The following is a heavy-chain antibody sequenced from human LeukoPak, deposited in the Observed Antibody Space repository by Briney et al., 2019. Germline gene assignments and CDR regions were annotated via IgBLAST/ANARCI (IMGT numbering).Heavy chain of an antibody. CDR1: GGSISRYY. Sequence: SETLSLSCTLSGGSISRYYRGWLRRPPGKGQEWGGYISYSGSTNSNPSLKSRVTLSLDTSTKLFSPAMRSLPAPAPAVYFRGRGGYTSYYYYIYACGEGATGTASS. D-gene: IGHD5-18*01. V-gene: IGHV4-59*01. CDR3: GRGGYTSYYYYIYA. J-gene: IGHJ6*03. CDR2: ISYSGST.